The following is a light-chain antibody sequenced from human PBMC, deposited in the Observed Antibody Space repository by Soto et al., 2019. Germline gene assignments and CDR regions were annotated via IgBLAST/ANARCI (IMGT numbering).Light chain of an antibody. CDR2: DAS. J-gene: IGKJ1*01. V-gene: IGKV1-5*01. CDR3: QQYNSYRWT. Sequence: DIQMIQSPSTLSASVGDRVTITCRASQSISSWLAWYQQKPGKAPKLLIYDASSLESGVPSRFSGSGSGTEFTLTISSLQPDDFATYYCQQYNSYRWTFGQGTKVEIK. CDR1: QSISSW.